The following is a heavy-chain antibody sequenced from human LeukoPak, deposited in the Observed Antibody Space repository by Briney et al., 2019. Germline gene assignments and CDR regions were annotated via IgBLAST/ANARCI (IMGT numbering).Heavy chain of an antibody. CDR2: ISWNSGSI. CDR3: AKDAGLFGELYNWFDP. J-gene: IGHJ5*02. D-gene: IGHD3-10*02. CDR1: GFTFDDYA. Sequence: PGRSLRLSCAASGFTFDDYAMHWVRQAPGKGLEWVSGISWNSGSIGYADSVKGRFTISRDNSKNTLYLQMNSLRAEDTAVYYCAKDAGLFGELYNWFDPWGQGTLVTVSS. V-gene: IGHV3-9*01.